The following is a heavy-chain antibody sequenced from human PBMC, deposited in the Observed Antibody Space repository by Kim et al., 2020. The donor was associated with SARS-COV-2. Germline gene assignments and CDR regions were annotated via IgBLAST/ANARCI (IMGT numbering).Heavy chain of an antibody. J-gene: IGHJ4*02. CDR3: AREDIVVVPAIDY. D-gene: IGHD2-2*01. Sequence: YDAYVQGRFTISRDNYKNTLYLHMNSLRAEDTAVYYCAREDIVVVPAIDYWGQGTLVTVSS. V-gene: IGHV3-33*01.